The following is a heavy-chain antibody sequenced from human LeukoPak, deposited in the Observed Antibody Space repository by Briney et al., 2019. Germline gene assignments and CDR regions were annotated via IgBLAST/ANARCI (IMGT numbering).Heavy chain of an antibody. V-gene: IGHV4-39*07. CDR2: IYYSGST. CDR3: ARGGRYDFWSGFVDY. CDR1: GDSITSNGYA. D-gene: IGHD3-3*01. J-gene: IGHJ4*02. Sequence: SETLSLTCTVSGDSITSNGYAWGWIRQPPGKGLEWIGSIYYSGSTNYNPSLKSRVTISVDTSKNQFSLKLSSVTAADTAVYYCARGGRYDFWSGFVDYWAQGTLVTVSS.